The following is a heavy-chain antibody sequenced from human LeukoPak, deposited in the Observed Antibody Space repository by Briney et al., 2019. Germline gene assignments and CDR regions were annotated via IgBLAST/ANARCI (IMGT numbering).Heavy chain of an antibody. CDR2: INPNSGGT. Sequence: ASVKVSCKASGYTFTGYYMHWVRQAPGQGLEWMGWINPNSGGTNYAQKFQGRVTMTRDTSISTAYMELSSLRSEDTAVYYCARVAAAGTPFYWFDPWGQGTLVTVSS. D-gene: IGHD6-13*01. V-gene: IGHV1-2*02. CDR3: ARVAAAGTPFYWFDP. CDR1: GYTFTGYY. J-gene: IGHJ5*02.